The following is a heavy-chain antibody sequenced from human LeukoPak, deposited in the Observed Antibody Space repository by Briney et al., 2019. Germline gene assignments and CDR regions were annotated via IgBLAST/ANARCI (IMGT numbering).Heavy chain of an antibody. V-gene: IGHV3-33*01. D-gene: IGHD6-6*01. CDR2: IWYDGSNK. CDR3: AVMGGEHLVLDY. J-gene: IGHJ4*02. CDR1: GFTFSNYG. Sequence: GGSLRLSCEASGFTFSNYGMHWVRQAPGKGLEWVAVIWYDGSNKYYADSVKGRFTISRDNSKNTLYLQMNSLRAEDTAVYYCAVMGGEHLVLDYWGQGNLVTASS.